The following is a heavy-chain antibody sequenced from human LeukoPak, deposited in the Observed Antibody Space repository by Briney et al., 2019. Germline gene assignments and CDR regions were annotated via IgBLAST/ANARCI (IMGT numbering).Heavy chain of an antibody. D-gene: IGHD2-15*01. Sequence: EASVKVSCKASGYTFTSYDINWVRQATGQGLEWMGWMNPKSGNTGYAQKFQGRVTMTRNTSISTAYMELSSLRSDDTAVYYCARDQDIVVVVAALRQREMGGFDPWGQGTLVTVSS. V-gene: IGHV1-8*01. CDR1: GYTFTSYD. CDR3: ARDQDIVVVVAALRQREMGGFDP. J-gene: IGHJ5*02. CDR2: MNPKSGNT.